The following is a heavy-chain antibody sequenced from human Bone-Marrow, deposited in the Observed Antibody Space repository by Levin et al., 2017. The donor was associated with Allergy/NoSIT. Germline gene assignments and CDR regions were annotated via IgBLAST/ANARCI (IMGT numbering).Heavy chain of an antibody. Sequence: PGGSLRLSCKASGGTSDTYAFSWVRQAPGQGLEWMGSIIPIFRTSNYAQKFQDRVTITADESTSTVYMELSSLRSEDTAVYFCARVGGPKNYYDMTSSRYYFDYWGQGTLVTVSS. J-gene: IGHJ4*02. D-gene: IGHD3-22*01. CDR3: ARVGGPKNYYDMTSSRYYFDY. CDR2: IIPIFRTS. CDR1: GGTSDTYA. V-gene: IGHV1-69*15.